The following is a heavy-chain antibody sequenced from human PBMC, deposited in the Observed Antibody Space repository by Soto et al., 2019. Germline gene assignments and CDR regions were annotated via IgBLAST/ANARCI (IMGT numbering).Heavy chain of an antibody. CDR3: ARGVVGAPYYYYGMDV. Sequence: QVQLVESGGGVVQPGRSLRLSCAASGFTFSSYAMHWVRQAPGKGLEWVAVISYDGSNKYYADSVKGRFTISRDNSKNTLYLQMNSLRAEDTAVYYCARGVVGAPYYYYGMDVWGQGTTVTVSS. CDR1: GFTFSSYA. J-gene: IGHJ6*02. CDR2: ISYDGSNK. D-gene: IGHD1-26*01. V-gene: IGHV3-30-3*01.